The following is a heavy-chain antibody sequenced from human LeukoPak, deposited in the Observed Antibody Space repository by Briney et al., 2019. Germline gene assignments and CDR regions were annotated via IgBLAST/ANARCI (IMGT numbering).Heavy chain of an antibody. CDR3: ARDWFCSGGRCHGMDV. V-gene: IGHV3-33*01. Sequence: GGSLRLSCAASGFPFSNYGMHWVRQAPGEGLEWVALVWYDGISKYYADSVKGRFTVSRDNSKNTLYLQMNSLRAEDTAVYYCARDWFCSGGRCHGMDVWGQGTTVTVS. CDR1: GFPFSNYG. D-gene: IGHD2-15*01. CDR2: VWYDGISK. J-gene: IGHJ6*02.